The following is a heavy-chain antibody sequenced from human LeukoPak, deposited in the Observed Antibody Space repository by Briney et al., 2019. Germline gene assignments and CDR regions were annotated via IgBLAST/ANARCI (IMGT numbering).Heavy chain of an antibody. CDR3: ARGVLARGSSGRYFDY. V-gene: IGHV3-64*01. J-gene: IGHJ4*02. CDR1: RFTFTSYA. Sequence: GGSLRLSCAASRFTFTSYAMHWVRQAPGNGLEYISAISTNRGSTYYANPVKGRVTISRDNSNNTAYLQMSSLRAEDMAVYYCARGVLARGSSGRYFDYWGQGTLVTVSS. CDR2: ISTNRGST. D-gene: IGHD6-19*01.